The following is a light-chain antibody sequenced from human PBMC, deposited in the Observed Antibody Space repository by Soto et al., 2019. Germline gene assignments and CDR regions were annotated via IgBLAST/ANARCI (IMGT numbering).Light chain of an antibody. J-gene: IGKJ2*01. V-gene: IGKV3-15*01. CDR2: GAS. CDR3: QQYYSYPPT. Sequence: IVLTQSPAILSVSPGERATLSCRASQSVSTKLAWYQQKPGQAPRLLINGASTRATGVPARFSGWGSGTEFTLTISSLQSEDFATYYCQQYYSYPPTSGQGTKV. CDR1: QSVSTK.